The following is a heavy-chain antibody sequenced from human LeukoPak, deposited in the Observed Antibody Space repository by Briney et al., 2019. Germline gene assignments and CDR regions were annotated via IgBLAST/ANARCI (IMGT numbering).Heavy chain of an antibody. Sequence: KDGESLKVSCKGSGYSFTSYWIGWVRQMPGKGLEWMGIIYPGDSDTRYSPSFQGQVTIPADKSISTAYLQWSSLKASDTAMYYRARHSRGYDFLNWFDPWGQGTLVTVSS. CDR2: IYPGDSDT. CDR3: ARHSRGYDFLNWFDP. D-gene: IGHD5-12*01. J-gene: IGHJ5*02. V-gene: IGHV5-51*01. CDR1: GYSFTSYW.